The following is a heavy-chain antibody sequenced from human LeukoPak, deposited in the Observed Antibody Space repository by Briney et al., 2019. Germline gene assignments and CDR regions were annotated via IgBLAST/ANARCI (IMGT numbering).Heavy chain of an antibody. D-gene: IGHD6-13*01. J-gene: IGHJ4*02. CDR1: GFTFSSYA. V-gene: IGHV3-7*04. Sequence: GGXXXXXCAASGFTFSSYAMTWVRQAPGKGVEGVANIKYDGSEKDYMDTVKGRFTISRDNEKNSLYLQMNSLTAEAPAVYYCARAVEAAGLFLDYWGQGTLVTVSS. CDR3: ARAVEAAGLFLDY. CDR2: IKYDGSEK.